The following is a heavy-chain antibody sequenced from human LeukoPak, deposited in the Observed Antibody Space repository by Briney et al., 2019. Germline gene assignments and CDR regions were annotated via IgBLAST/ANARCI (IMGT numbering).Heavy chain of an antibody. V-gene: IGHV3-64*05. D-gene: IGHD6-6*01. CDR3: VKGLDYSSSQMDS. CDR1: GFTFSSYS. Sequence: GGSLRLSCAASGFTFSSYSMNWVRQAPGKVLEYVSSINTNGANTYYADSVKGRFTISRDNSRNTVYVQMNSLTPEDTAVYYCVKGLDYSSSQMDSWGQGTLVTVSS. CDR2: INTNGANT. J-gene: IGHJ4*02.